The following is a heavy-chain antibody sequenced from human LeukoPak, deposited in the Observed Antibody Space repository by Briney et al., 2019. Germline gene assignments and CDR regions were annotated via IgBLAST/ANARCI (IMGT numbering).Heavy chain of an antibody. CDR3: ARGGASSIPLDY. CDR1: GGSIGGNSY. V-gene: IGHV4-61*01. D-gene: IGHD1-26*01. CDR2: ISNSGST. Sequence: SETLSLTCTVSGGSIGGNSYWSWIRQPPGKGPEWIGHISNSGSTYYSPSLSSRVTISLDTSKDQFSLKLRSVTAADTAVYYCARGGASSIPLDYWGRGTLVTVSS. J-gene: IGHJ4*02.